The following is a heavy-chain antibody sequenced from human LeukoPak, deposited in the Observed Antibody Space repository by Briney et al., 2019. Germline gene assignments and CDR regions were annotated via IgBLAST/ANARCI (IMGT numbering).Heavy chain of an antibody. V-gene: IGHV3-23*01. CDR3: ARIAAAGSYNWFDP. J-gene: IGHJ5*02. D-gene: IGHD6-13*01. Sequence: GGSLRLSCAASGFTFSSYAMSWVRQAPGKGLEWGSAISGSGGSTYYADSVKGRFTISRDNSKKTLYLQMNSLRAEDTAVYYCARIAAAGSYNWFDPWGQGTLVTVSS. CDR2: ISGSGGST. CDR1: GFTFSSYA.